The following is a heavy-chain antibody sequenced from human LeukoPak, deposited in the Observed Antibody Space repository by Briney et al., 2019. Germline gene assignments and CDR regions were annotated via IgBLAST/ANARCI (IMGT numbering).Heavy chain of an antibody. D-gene: IGHD6-19*01. V-gene: IGHV3-30*02. J-gene: IGHJ6*03. Sequence: GGSLRLSCAGSGFTFSSYGMHWVRQAPGKGVEWVAFIRYDGSNKYYAGSVKGRFTISRDNSKNTPYLQMNSLRAEDTAVYYCAKVAVAVTYYYYYMDVWGKGTTVTVSS. CDR3: AKVAVAVTYYYYYMDV. CDR1: GFTFSSYG. CDR2: IRYDGSNK.